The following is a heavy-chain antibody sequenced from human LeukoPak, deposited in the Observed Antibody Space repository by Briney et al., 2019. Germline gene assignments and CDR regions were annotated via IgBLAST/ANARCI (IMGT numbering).Heavy chain of an antibody. CDR3: SRVDENGYNFA. CDR2: ISGGSSAI. V-gene: IGHV3-21*04. D-gene: IGHD5-24*01. J-gene: IGHJ5*02. Sequence: PGGSLSLSCAASGFSFSSYSMNWVRRAPGEGLVWVSSISGGSSAIYYADSVKGRFTISSDNAKNSLSLQVTTLRAADTAMYYCSRVDENGYNFAWGQGTLVTVSS. CDR1: GFSFSSYS.